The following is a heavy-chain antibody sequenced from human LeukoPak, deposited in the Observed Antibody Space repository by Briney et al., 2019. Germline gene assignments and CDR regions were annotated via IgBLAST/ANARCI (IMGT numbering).Heavy chain of an antibody. CDR3: ARGVFTFDY. CDR2: INQDGSEN. CDR1: GFTFTTYW. V-gene: IGHV3-7*01. Sequence: GGSLRLSCAVSGFTFTTYWMTWVRQAPGKGLVWVASINQDGSENYYADSLKGRFTISRDNAKNSLYLQVSSLRAEDTAVYYCARGVFTFDYWGQGTPVTVSS. J-gene: IGHJ4*02.